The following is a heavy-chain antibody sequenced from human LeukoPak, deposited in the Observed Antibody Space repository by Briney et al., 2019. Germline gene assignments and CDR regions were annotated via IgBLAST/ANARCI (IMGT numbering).Heavy chain of an antibody. V-gene: IGHV4-4*07. J-gene: IGHJ4*02. CDR2: IYTSGST. CDR3: ARNRITSYDSSGYPEIFDY. D-gene: IGHD3-22*01. Sequence: SETLSLTCTVSGGSISSYYWSWIRQPAGKGLEWIGRIYTSGSTNYNPSPKSRVTMSVDTSKNQFSLKLSSVTAADTAVYYCARNRITSYDSSGYPEIFDYWGQGTLVTVSS. CDR1: GGSISSYY.